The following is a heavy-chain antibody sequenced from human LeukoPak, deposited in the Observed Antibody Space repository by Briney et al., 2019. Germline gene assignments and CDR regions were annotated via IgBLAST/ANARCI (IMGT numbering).Heavy chain of an antibody. CDR1: GYTFTSNY. J-gene: IGHJ3*02. Sequence: GASVKVSCKASGYTFTSNYIHWVRQAPGQGLEWMGMIYPRDGNTNYAQKLQGRVTMTTDTSTSTAYMELRSLRSDDTAVYYCARGDYVAFDIWGQGTMVTVSS. CDR2: IYPRDGNT. V-gene: IGHV1-46*01. CDR3: ARGDYVAFDI. D-gene: IGHD4-17*01.